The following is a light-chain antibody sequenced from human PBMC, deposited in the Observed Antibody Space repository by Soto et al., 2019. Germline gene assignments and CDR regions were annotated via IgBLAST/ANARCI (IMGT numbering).Light chain of an antibody. J-gene: IGKJ3*01. CDR2: AAS. V-gene: IGKV1-39*01. CDR3: QQSYSTLT. CDR1: QSISNW. Sequence: DIQMTQSPSTLSASIGDRVTITCRASQSISNWLAWYQQKPGKAPKLLISAASSLQSGVPSRFSGSGSGTDFTLTISSLQPEDFATYYCQQSYSTLTFGPGTKVDIK.